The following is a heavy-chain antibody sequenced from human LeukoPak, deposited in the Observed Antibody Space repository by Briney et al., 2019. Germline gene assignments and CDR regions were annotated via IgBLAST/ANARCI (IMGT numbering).Heavy chain of an antibody. CDR1: GGSISTNY. CDR3: ARDGSGRYYFDY. J-gene: IGHJ4*02. D-gene: IGHD3-10*01. CDR2: VYYSGST. V-gene: IGHV4-59*01. Sequence: SETLSLTCTASGGSISTNYWSWIRQPPGKGLEWVGYVYYSGSTNYKPSLKSRVTISVDTSENQFSLKLTSVTAADTAVYYCARDGSGRYYFDYWGRGTLVTVSS.